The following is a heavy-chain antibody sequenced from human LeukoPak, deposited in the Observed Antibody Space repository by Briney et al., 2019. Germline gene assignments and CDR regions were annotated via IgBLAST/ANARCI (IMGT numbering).Heavy chain of an antibody. CDR1: GFTFSNYA. Sequence: GGSLRLSCAASGFTFSNYAMHWVRQAPGKGLEWLAFIRYDGSSKYYADFVKGRFTISRDNSKNTLYLQMNSLRAEDTAVYYCARDQAGSGHYADYWGQGTLVTVSS. V-gene: IGHV3-30*02. D-gene: IGHD3-10*01. CDR3: ARDQAGSGHYADY. J-gene: IGHJ4*02. CDR2: IRYDGSSK.